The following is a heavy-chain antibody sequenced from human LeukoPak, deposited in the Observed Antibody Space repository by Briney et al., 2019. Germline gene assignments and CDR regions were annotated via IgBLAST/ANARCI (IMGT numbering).Heavy chain of an antibody. CDR1: GGSISSGDYY. J-gene: IGHJ4*02. Sequence: PSGTLSLTCTVSGGSISSGDYYWSWIRQPPGKGLEWIGYIYYSGSTYYNPSLKSRVTISVDTSKNQFSLKLSSVTAVDTAVYYCARANEAVVVIFDYWGQGTLVTVSS. CDR2: IYYSGST. CDR3: ARANEAVVVIFDY. D-gene: IGHD3-22*01. V-gene: IGHV4-30-4*01.